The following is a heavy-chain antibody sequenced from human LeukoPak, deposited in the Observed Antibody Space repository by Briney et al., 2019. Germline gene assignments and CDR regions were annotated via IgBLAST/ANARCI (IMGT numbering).Heavy chain of an antibody. CDR3: ANHRTPDRYHWNYFDY. CDR1: GFTFSSNG. D-gene: IGHD1-20*01. V-gene: IGHV3-33*06. CDR2: IWYDGSNK. Sequence: GGSLRLSCAASGFTFSSNGMHWVRQAPGKGLEWVAGIWYDGSNKYYADSVKGRFTISRDDSKNTVYLQMNRLRAEDTAIYYCANHRTPDRYHWNYFDYWGQGTLVTVSS. J-gene: IGHJ4*02.